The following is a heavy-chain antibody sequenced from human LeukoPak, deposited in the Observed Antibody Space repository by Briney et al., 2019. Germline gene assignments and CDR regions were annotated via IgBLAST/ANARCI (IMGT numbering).Heavy chain of an antibody. CDR1: GYTFTSYD. J-gene: IGHJ6*03. CDR2: MNPNSGNT. Sequence: ASVKVSCKASGYTFTSYDINWVRQATGQGLEWMGCMNPNSGNTGYAQKFEGRVTMTRNTSISTAYMELSSLRSEDTAVYYCARVSSMVRGVIYYYYYMDVWGKGTTVTVSS. D-gene: IGHD3-10*01. CDR3: ARVSSMVRGVIYYYYYMDV. V-gene: IGHV1-8*01.